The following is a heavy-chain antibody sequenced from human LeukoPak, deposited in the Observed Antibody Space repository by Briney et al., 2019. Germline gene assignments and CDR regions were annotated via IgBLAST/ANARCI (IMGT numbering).Heavy chain of an antibody. V-gene: IGHV4-4*07. CDR2: IYTSGST. CDR1: GGSISSYY. D-gene: IGHD3-22*01. J-gene: IGHJ3*02. Sequence: SETLSLTCTVSGGSISSYYWRWIRQPAGKGLEWIGRIYTSGSTNYNPSLKSRVTMSVDTSKNQFSLKLSSVTAADTAVYYCARDGYYYDSSGYLDAFDIWGQGTLVTVSS. CDR3: ARDGYYYDSSGYLDAFDI.